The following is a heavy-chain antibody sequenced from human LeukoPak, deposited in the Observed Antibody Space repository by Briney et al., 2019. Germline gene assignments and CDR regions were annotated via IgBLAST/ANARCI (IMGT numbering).Heavy chain of an antibody. J-gene: IGHJ4*02. D-gene: IGHD1-1*01. CDR3: AKDIRRLQLERLGDY. Sequence: GRSLRLSCAASGFTFSSYGMYWVRQAPGKGLEWVAVISYDGSNKYYADSVKGRFTISRDNSKNTLYLQMNSLRAEDTAVYYCAKDIRRLQLERLGDYWGQGTLVTVSS. CDR1: GFTFSSYG. V-gene: IGHV3-30*18. CDR2: ISYDGSNK.